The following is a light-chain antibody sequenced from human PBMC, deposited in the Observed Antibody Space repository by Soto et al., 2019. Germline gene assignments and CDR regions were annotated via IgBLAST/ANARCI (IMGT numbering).Light chain of an antibody. V-gene: IGLV2-14*01. J-gene: IGLJ1*01. CDR1: SSDVGDYNY. CDR3: SSYTSSSTYV. CDR2: DVS. Sequence: QSVRTQPASVSGSPGQSITMSCTGTSSDVGDYNYVSWYQQHPGKAPKLMIYDVSNRPSGVSNRFSGSKSGNTASLTISGLQAEDEADYYCSSYTSSSTYVFGTGTKVTVL.